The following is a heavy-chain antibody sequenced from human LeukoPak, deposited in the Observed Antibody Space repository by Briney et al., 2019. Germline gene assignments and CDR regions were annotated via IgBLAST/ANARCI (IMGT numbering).Heavy chain of an antibody. CDR1: GGSISSYY. CDR3: ARLSGIAVAGTSRVYYYGMDV. CDR2: IYYSGST. D-gene: IGHD6-19*01. Sequence: PSETLSLTCTVSGGSISSYYWSWIRQPPGEGLEWIGYIYYSGSTNYNPSLKSRVTISVDTSKNQFSLKLSSVTAADTAVYYCARLSGIAVAGTSRVYYYGMDVWGQGTTVTVSS. V-gene: IGHV4-59*08. J-gene: IGHJ6*02.